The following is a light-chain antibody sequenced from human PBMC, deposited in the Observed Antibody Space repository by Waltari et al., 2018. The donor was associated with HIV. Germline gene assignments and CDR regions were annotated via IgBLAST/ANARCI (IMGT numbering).Light chain of an antibody. V-gene: IGLV3-25*03. CDR3: QSADSSGAWV. J-gene: IGLJ3*02. CDR2: KDN. Sequence: SYDLTQPPSVSVSPGQTARIACPGDELPKHYSYWYQQRPGQAPVLLIYKDNERPSGIPERFSGSSSRTTVTLTITGVQADDEADYWCQSADSSGAWVFGGGTKLTVL. CDR1: ELPKHY.